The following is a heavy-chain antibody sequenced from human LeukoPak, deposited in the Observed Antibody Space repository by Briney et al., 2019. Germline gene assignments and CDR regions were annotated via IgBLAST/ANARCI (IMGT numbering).Heavy chain of an antibody. V-gene: IGHV4-59*01. Sequence: SETLSLTCTVSAGSISNYFWNWIRQPPGKGLEWIGYIHSSGSTNYNPSLKSRLTMSVDTSKNQFSLKLSSVTAADTAVYYCARGKSGPGFSHYYMDVWGSGITVTVSS. CDR3: ARGKSGPGFSHYYMDV. CDR1: AGSISNYF. J-gene: IGHJ6*04. D-gene: IGHD3-10*01. CDR2: IHSSGST.